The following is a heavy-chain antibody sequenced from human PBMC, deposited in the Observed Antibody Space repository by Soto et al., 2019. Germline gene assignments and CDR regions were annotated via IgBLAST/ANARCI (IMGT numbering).Heavy chain of an antibody. CDR1: GYTFTSYG. CDR2: ISAYNGNT. Sequence: QVQLVQSGAEVKKPGASVKVSCKASGYTFTSYGISWVRQAPGQGLEWMGWISAYNGNTNYAQKLKGRVTMTTDTSTSTGYMERRSLRSDDTAVYYCARDRGVATTTYYYYGMDVWGQGTTVTVSS. V-gene: IGHV1-18*01. CDR3: ARDRGVATTTYYYYGMDV. J-gene: IGHJ6*02. D-gene: IGHD5-12*01.